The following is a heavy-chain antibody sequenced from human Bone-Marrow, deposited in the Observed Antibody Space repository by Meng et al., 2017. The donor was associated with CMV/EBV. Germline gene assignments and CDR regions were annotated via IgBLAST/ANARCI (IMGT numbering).Heavy chain of an antibody. Sequence: SCAISGDNVSNNNASWNWIRQSPSRGLEWLGRTYQRSRWYNDYAVSVRSRISINADTSKNQFSLQVNSVTPEDTAVYYCARNFGYYSSIDYWGQGPLVTVSS. V-gene: IGHV6-1*01. CDR1: GDNVSNNNAS. CDR3: ARNFGYYSSIDY. J-gene: IGHJ4*02. CDR2: TYQRSRWYN. D-gene: IGHD3-22*01.